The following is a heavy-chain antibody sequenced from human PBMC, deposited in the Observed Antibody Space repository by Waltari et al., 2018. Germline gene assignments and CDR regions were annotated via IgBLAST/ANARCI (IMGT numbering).Heavy chain of an antibody. CDR1: GFTFSSYW. V-gene: IGHV3-7*02. D-gene: IGHD6-13*01. CDR3: ARYSSSWYPTHFDY. J-gene: IGHJ4*02. Sequence: EVQLVESGGGLVQPGGSLRLSCAASGFTFSSYWMSWVRQAPGKGLEWVANIKQDGREKYYVDSWKGRFTISRDNAKNSLYLQMNSLRAEDTAVYYCARYSSSWYPTHFDYWGQGTLVTVSS. CDR2: IKQDGREK.